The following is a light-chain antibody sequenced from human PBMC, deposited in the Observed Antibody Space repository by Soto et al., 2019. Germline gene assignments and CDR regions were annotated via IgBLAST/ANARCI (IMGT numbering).Light chain of an antibody. J-gene: IGLJ1*01. Sequence: QSELTQPASVSGSPGQSITISCTGTSSDVGGYTYVSWYQQHPGKAPKLMIYDVTYRPSGVSSRFSGSKSGNTASLTISGLQAEDEADYYCCSCTRSNTYVFGTGTKVTVL. V-gene: IGLV2-14*01. CDR1: SSDVGGYTY. CDR2: DVT. CDR3: CSCTRSNTYV.